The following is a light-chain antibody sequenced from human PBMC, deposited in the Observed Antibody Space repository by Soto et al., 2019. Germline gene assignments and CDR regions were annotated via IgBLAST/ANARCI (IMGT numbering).Light chain of an antibody. CDR1: SSNNGSNT. CDR3: AAWDDSLNGYV. J-gene: IGLJ1*01. CDR2: SNN. V-gene: IGLV1-44*01. Sequence: QSVLTQPPSASGTPGQRGTISCSGSSSNNGSNTVNWYQQLPGTAPKLLIYSNNQWPSGVPDRFSGSKSGTSASLAISGLQSEDEADYYCAAWDDSLNGYVFGTGTKVTVL.